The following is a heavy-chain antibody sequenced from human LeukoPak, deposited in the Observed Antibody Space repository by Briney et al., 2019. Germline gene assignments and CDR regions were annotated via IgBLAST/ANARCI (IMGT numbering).Heavy chain of an antibody. V-gene: IGHV1-18*04. D-gene: IGHD2-2*01. J-gene: IGHJ4*02. CDR2: ISAYNGNT. CDR3: ARAEYCSSTSCYSGGRLYSSSAGDY. CDR1: GYTFTYYE. Sequence: ASVKVSCKASGYTFTYYEMHWVRQAPGQGLEWMGWISAYNGNTNYAQKLQGRVTMTTDTSTSTAYMELRSLRSDDTAVYYCARAEYCSSTSCYSGGRLYSSSAGDYWGQGTLVTVSS.